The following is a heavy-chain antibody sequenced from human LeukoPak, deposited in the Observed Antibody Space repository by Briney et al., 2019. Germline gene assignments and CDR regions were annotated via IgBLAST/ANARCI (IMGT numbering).Heavy chain of an antibody. CDR3: ARCPWYYDFWGGFSTNWFDP. CDR2: IYYSGST. CDR1: GGSISSYY. D-gene: IGHD3-3*01. Sequence: SETLSLTCTVSGGSISSYYWSWIRQPPGKGLEWIGYIYYSGSTNYNPSLKSRVTISVDTSKNQFSLKLSSVTAADTAVYYCARCPWYYDFWGGFSTNWFDPWGQGTLVTVSS. J-gene: IGHJ5*02. V-gene: IGHV4-59*01.